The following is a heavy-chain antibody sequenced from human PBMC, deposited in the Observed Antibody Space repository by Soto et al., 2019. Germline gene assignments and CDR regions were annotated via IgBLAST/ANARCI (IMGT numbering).Heavy chain of an antibody. J-gene: IGHJ3*02. CDR2: ISDSGVN. Sequence: QVQLQESGPRLVKSSETLSLVCSVSGDSIIRSFWGCIRQSPGQGLQYIGYISDSGVNDYDPSLKSRVTISVDTSKNQFSLRLTSVTAADTAVYYCARGAGDFSGPDSFDIWCQGTLVTVSS. CDR1: GDSIIRSF. CDR3: ARGAGDFSGPDSFDI. D-gene: IGHD3-10*01. V-gene: IGHV4-59*01.